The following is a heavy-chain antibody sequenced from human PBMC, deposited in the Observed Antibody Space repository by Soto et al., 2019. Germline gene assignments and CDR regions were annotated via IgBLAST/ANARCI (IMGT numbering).Heavy chain of an antibody. CDR1: GYTFTSYD. Sequence: QVQLVQSGAEVKKPGASVKVSCKASGYTFTSYDINWVRQATGQGLEWMGWMNPNSGNTGYAQKFQSRVTMTRNTSISTAYMELSSLRSEDTAVYYCARAVRYCSSTSCYYYMDVWGKGTTVTVSS. CDR3: ARAVRYCSSTSCYYYMDV. J-gene: IGHJ6*03. D-gene: IGHD2-2*01. CDR2: MNPNSGNT. V-gene: IGHV1-8*01.